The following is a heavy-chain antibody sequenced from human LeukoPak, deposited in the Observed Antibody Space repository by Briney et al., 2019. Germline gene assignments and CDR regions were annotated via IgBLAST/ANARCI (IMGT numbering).Heavy chain of an antibody. Sequence: PSETLSLTCTVSGGSISSYYWSWIRQPAGKGLEWIGRIYTSGSTNYNPSLKSRVTMSVDTSKNQFSLKLSSVTAADTAVYYCARDLYYYDSSGHSFDYWGQGTLVTVSS. CDR2: IYTSGST. D-gene: IGHD3-22*01. V-gene: IGHV4-4*07. CDR1: GGSISSYY. CDR3: ARDLYYYDSSGHSFDY. J-gene: IGHJ4*02.